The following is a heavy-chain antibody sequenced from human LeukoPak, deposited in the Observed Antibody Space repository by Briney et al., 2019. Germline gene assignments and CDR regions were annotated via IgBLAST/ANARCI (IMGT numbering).Heavy chain of an antibody. J-gene: IGHJ4*02. D-gene: IGHD6-19*01. CDR1: GFTFSDYY. CDR2: ISSSSSYT. V-gene: IGHV3-11*06. CDR3: ARDGAVAGTVVDY. Sequence: KPGGSLRLSCAASGFTFSDYYMSWIRQAPGKGLEWVSYISSSSSYTNYADSVMGRFTISRDNAKNSLYLQMNSLRAEDTAVYYCARDGAVAGTVVDYWGQGTLVTVSS.